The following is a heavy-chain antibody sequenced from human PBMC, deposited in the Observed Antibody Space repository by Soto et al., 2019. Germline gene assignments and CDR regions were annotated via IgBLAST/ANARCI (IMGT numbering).Heavy chain of an antibody. J-gene: IGHJ6*02. V-gene: IGHV4-59*08. CDR3: GRAGVAQGRLGDLLSNSSGMAV. Sequence: PSETLSLTCAVYGGSFSGYYWIWIRQPPGKGLEWIGYIYYSGSTNYNPSLKSRVTISVDTSKNQFSLKLSSVTAADTAVYYCGRAGVAQGRLGDLLSNSSGMAVWAQGPTVTVS. CDR1: GGSFSGYY. CDR2: IYYSGST. D-gene: IGHD3-10*01.